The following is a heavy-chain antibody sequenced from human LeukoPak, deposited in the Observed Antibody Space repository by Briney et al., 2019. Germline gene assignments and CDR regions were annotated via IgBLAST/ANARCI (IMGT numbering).Heavy chain of an antibody. D-gene: IGHD3-22*01. V-gene: IGHV3-23*01. Sequence: PGGSLRLSCAASGFTFSSYAMSWVRQAPGKGLEWVSAISGSGGSTYYADSVKGRFTISRDNSKNTLYLQMNSLRAEDTAVYYCAIPDSSGWWLFYFQHWGQGTLVTVSS. CDR3: AIPDSSGWWLFYFQH. CDR1: GFTFSSYA. CDR2: ISGSGGST. J-gene: IGHJ1*01.